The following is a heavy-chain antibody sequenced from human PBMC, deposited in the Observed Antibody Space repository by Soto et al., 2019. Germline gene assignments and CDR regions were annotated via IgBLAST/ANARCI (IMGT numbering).Heavy chain of an antibody. J-gene: IGHJ6*03. CDR3: AKDHLDSGYDPTSYYYYYYMDV. D-gene: IGHD5-12*01. CDR1: GFTFSSYG. Sequence: GGSLRLSCAASGFTFSSYGMHWVRQAPGKGLEWVAVISYDGSNKYYADSVKGRFTISRDNSKNTLYLQMNSLRAEDTAVYYCAKDHLDSGYDPTSYYYYYYMDVWGKGTTVTVSS. CDR2: ISYDGSNK. V-gene: IGHV3-30*18.